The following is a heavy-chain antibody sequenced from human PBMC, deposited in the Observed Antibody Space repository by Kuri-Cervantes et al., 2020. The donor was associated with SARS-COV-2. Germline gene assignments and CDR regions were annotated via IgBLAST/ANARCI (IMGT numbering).Heavy chain of an antibody. V-gene: IGHV3-13*04. CDR3: AREAVAGSNWFDP. Sequence: GGSLRLSCAASGFTFSSYDMHWVRQATGKGLEWVSAIGTAGDTYYPGSVKGRFTISRENAKNSLYLQMNSLRAGDTVVYYCAREAVAGSNWFDPWGQGTLVTVSS. CDR2: IGTAGDT. CDR1: GFTFSSYD. J-gene: IGHJ5*02. D-gene: IGHD6-19*01.